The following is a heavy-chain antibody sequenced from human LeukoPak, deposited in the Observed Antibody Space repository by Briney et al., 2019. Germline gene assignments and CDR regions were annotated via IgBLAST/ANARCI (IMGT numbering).Heavy chain of an antibody. CDR2: IRYDGSNK. CDR1: GFTFSSYG. Sequence: GGSLRLSCAASGFTFSSYGMHWVRQAPGKGLEWVSFIRYDGSNKYYADSVKGRFTISRDNSKNTLYLQMNSLRAEDTAVYYCAKVASFVYYDSSGYYEYWGQGTLVTVSS. V-gene: IGHV3-30*02. CDR3: AKVASFVYYDSSGYYEY. D-gene: IGHD3-22*01. J-gene: IGHJ4*02.